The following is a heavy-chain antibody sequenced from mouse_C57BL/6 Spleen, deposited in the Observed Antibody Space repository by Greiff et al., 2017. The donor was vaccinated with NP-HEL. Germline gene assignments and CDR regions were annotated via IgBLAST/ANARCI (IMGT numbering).Heavy chain of an antibody. CDR1: GFSLTSYG. J-gene: IGHJ4*01. CDR3: ARQDYYGSSPPYAMDY. V-gene: IGHV2-6-1*01. Sequence: VQVVESGPGLVAPSQSLSITCTVSGFSLTSYGVHWVRQPPGKGLEWLVVIWSDGSTTYNSALKSRLSISKDNSKSQVFLKMNSLQTDDTAMYYCARQDYYGSSPPYAMDYWGQGTSVTVSS. D-gene: IGHD1-1*01. CDR2: IWSDGST.